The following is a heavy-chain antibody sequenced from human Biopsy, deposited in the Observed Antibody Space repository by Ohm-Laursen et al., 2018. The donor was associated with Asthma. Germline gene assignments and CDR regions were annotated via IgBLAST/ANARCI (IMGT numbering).Heavy chain of an antibody. J-gene: IGHJ6*02. CDR1: GGSFSGYY. Sequence: SQTLSLTWAAYGGSFSGYYWSWIRQPPGKGLEWIGEINHSGSTNYNPSLKSRVTISVDTSKNQFSLKLSSVTAADTAVYYCARITNDRIAAAGRYYYYGMDVWGQGTTVTASS. CDR2: INHSGST. CDR3: ARITNDRIAAAGRYYYYGMDV. D-gene: IGHD6-13*01. V-gene: IGHV4-34*01.